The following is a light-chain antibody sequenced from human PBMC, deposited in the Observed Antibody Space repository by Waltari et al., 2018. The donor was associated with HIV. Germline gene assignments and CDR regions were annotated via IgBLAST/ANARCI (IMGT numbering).Light chain of an antibody. V-gene: IGLV3-21*04. CDR3: QVWDSASDHVL. J-gene: IGLJ2*01. CDR2: YDT. CDR1: NIERNS. Sequence: SSRLTQPPSVSVAPRETATINCGALNIERNSVHWYQQKAGQAPVVVLSYDTDRPAGIPERFSGFNSGHSATLIISRVGAGDEADYYCQVWDSASDHVLFGGGTRLTVL.